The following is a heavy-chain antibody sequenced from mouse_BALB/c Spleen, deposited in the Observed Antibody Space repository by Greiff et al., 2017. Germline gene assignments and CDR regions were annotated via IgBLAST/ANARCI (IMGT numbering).Heavy chain of an antibody. CDR2: ISSGGST. J-gene: IGHJ1*01. CDR3: ARGDYYGSRYWYFDV. CDR1: GFTFSSYA. V-gene: IGHV5-6-5*01. D-gene: IGHD1-1*01. Sequence: EVMLVESGGGLVKPGGSLKLSCAASGFTFSSYAMSWVRQTPEKRLEWVASISSGGSTYYPDSVKGRFTISRDNARNILYLQMSSLRSEDTAMYYCARGDYYGSRYWYFDVWGAGTTVTVSS.